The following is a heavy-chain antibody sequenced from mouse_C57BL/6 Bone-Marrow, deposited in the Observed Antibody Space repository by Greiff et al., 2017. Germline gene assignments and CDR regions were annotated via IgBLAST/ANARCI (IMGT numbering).Heavy chain of an antibody. CDR2: IYPGDGDT. Sequence: QVQLKESGPELVKPGASVKISCKASGYAFSSSWMNWVKQRPGKGLEWIGRIYPGDGDTNYNGKFKGKATLTADKSSSTAYMQLSSLTSEDSAVYFCARNTEVYFDYWGQGTTLTVSS. CDR3: ARNTEVYFDY. V-gene: IGHV1-82*01. D-gene: IGHD5-1-1*01. J-gene: IGHJ2*01. CDR1: GYAFSSSW.